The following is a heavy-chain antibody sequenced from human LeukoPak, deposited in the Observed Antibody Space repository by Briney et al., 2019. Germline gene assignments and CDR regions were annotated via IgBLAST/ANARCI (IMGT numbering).Heavy chain of an antibody. CDR3: AREGLGSGAYGGIDY. J-gene: IGHJ4*02. Sequence: ASVKVSCKASGYTFSNYYIHWVRQAPGQGLEWMGIIGGSTNYAQKFQGRVTMTRDMSTSTVYMELSSLRSEDTAVYYCAREGLGSGAYGGIDYWGQGTLVTVSS. CDR2: IGGST. CDR1: GYTFSNYY. D-gene: IGHD1-26*01. V-gene: IGHV1-46*01.